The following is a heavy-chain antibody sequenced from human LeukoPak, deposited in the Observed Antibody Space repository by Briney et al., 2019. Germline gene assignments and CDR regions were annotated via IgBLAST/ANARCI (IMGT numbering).Heavy chain of an antibody. Sequence: PGGSLRLSCAASSFAFSSYAMTWVRQAPGKGLEWVSVIYSGGSTYYADSVKGRFTISRDNSKNTLYLQMNSLRAEDTAVYYCARVRGSYDFDYWGQGTLVTVSS. CDR1: SFAFSSYA. J-gene: IGHJ4*02. V-gene: IGHV3-53*01. CDR2: IYSGGST. CDR3: ARVRGSYDFDY. D-gene: IGHD1-26*01.